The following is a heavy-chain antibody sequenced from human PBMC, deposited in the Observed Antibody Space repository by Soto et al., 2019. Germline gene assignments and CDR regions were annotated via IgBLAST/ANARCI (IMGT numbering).Heavy chain of an antibody. J-gene: IGHJ4*02. D-gene: IGHD4-17*01. CDR2: IYYSGST. V-gene: IGHV4-30-4*01. Sequence: SETLSLTCTVSGGSISSGDYYWSWIRQPPGKGLEWIGYIYYSGSTYYNPSLKSRVTISVDTSKNQFSLKLSSVTAADTAVYYCARGWTTVTTFGYWGQGILVTVSS. CDR3: ARGWTTVTTFGY. CDR1: GGSISSGDYY.